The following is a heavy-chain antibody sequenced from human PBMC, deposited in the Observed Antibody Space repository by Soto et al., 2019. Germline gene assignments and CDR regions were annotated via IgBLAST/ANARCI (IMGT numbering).Heavy chain of an antibody. V-gene: IGHV3-30*18. Sequence: GGSLRLSCAASGFTFSSYGMHWVRQAPGKGLEWVAVISYDGSNKYYADSVKGRFTISRDNSKNTLYLQMNSLRAEDTAVYYCAKEASSGPIYYYYGMDAWGQGTTVTVSS. D-gene: IGHD6-6*01. CDR3: AKEASSGPIYYYYGMDA. CDR1: GFTFSSYG. CDR2: ISYDGSNK. J-gene: IGHJ6*02.